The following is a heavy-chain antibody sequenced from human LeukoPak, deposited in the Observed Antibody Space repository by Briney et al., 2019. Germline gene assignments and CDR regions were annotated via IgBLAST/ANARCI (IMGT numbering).Heavy chain of an antibody. J-gene: IGHJ4*02. CDR1: GFTFSTYW. V-gene: IGHV3-7*03. D-gene: IGHD2-15*01. Sequence: GGSLRLSWAASGFTFSTYWMTGVRQAPGTGPEGVANIKQDGSEKYYADSVKGRFTISRDNAKNSLYLQMNSLRAEDTAVYYCASPFRVAWGGWGQGTLVTVSS. CDR3: ASPFRVAWGG. CDR2: IKQDGSEK.